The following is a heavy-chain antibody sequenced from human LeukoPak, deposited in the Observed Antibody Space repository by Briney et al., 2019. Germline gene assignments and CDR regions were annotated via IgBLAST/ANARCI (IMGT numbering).Heavy chain of an antibody. CDR2: ISGSGGST. Sequence: GGSLRLSCAASGFTFSSYAMSWVRQAPGKGLEWVSAISGSGGSTYYADSVKGRFTISRDNSKNTLYLQMNSLRAEDTAVYYCAKDIGNIVVVPAAILSGRGTGSWFDPWGQGTLVTVSS. V-gene: IGHV3-23*01. CDR3: AKDIGNIVVVPAAILSGRGTGSWFDP. J-gene: IGHJ5*02. D-gene: IGHD2-2*01. CDR1: GFTFSSYA.